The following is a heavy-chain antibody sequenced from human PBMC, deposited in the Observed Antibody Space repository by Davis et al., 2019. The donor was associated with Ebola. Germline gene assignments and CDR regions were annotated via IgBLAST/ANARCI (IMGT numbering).Heavy chain of an antibody. J-gene: IGHJ4*02. D-gene: IGHD2-21*01. CDR1: GGSISSGGYY. CDR3: AREVVVIAADYFDY. V-gene: IGHV4-31*03. Sequence: SETLSLTCTVSGGSISSGGYYWSWIRQHPGKGLEWIGYIYYSGSTYYNPSLKSRVTISVDTSKNQFSLKLSSVTAADTAVYYCAREVVVIAADYFDYWGQGTLVTVSS. CDR2: IYYSGST.